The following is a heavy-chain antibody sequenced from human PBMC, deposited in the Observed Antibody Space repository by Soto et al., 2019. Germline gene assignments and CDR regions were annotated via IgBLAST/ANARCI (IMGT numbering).Heavy chain of an antibody. J-gene: IGHJ4*02. CDR3: ARSNIVVVVAAEYYFDY. CDR2: MNPNSGNT. CDR1: GYTFTSYD. Sequence: QVPLVQSGAEVKKPGASVKVSCKASGYTFTSYDINWVRQATGQGLEWMGWMNPNSGNTGYAQKFQGRVTMTRNTSISTAYMELSSLRSEDTAVYYCARSNIVVVVAAEYYFDYWGQGTLVTVSS. V-gene: IGHV1-8*01. D-gene: IGHD2-15*01.